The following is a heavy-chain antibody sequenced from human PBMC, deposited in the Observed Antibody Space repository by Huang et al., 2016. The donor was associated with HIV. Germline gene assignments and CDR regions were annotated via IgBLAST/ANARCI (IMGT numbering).Heavy chain of an antibody. CDR1: GYIFTTYG. CDR2: ISAYHSNN. D-gene: IGHD1-1*01. J-gene: IGHJ5*01. Sequence: QVELVQSGAEVKRPGASVRVSCKAAGYIFTTYGINWVRQAPGQGLEWMGWISAYHSNNNDAEKCQGRVTLTRDTSATTAYMELRDVTSADTAVYYCARDHWYPLQNWFDLWGQGTLVTVSS. V-gene: IGHV1-18*01. CDR3: ARDHWYPLQNWFDL.